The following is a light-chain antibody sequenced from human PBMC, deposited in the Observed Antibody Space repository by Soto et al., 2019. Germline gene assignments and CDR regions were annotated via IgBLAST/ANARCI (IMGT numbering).Light chain of an antibody. J-gene: IGLJ2*01. CDR2: GNS. CDR3: QSYDSCLRGDVV. Sequence: QSVLTQPPSVSGAPGQRVTISCTGSSSNIGAGYDVHWYQQLPGTAPKLLIYGNSNRPSGVPDRFSGSKSGTSASLAITGLHAEDLADYYCQSYDSCLRGDVVFGGGTKLTVL. V-gene: IGLV1-40*01. CDR1: SSNIGAGYD.